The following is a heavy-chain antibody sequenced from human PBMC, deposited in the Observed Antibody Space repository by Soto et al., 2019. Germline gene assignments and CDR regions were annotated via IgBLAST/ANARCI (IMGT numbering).Heavy chain of an antibody. D-gene: IGHD3-22*01. CDR2: IYYSGST. J-gene: IGHJ4*02. CDR3: ARQVYDSSGYYLRYFDY. Sequence: SETLSLTCTVSGGSISTYYWSWIRQPPGKGLEWIGYIYYSGSTNYNPSLKSRVTISVDTSKNQFSLKLTSVTAADTALYYCARQVYDSSGYYLRYFDYWGQGALVTVSS. CDR1: GGSISTYY. V-gene: IGHV4-59*08.